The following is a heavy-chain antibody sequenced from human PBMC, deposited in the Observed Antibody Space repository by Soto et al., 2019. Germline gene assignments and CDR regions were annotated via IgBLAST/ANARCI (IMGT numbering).Heavy chain of an antibody. J-gene: IGHJ4*02. CDR3: VKGAWLDY. V-gene: IGHV3-23*01. CDR1: GLTLNTFD. D-gene: IGHD6-19*01. Sequence: GGSMRLSCAACGLTLNTFDMSWVRQPPGKGLEWVSVISGRDDSANYADSVKGRFTISKDKSGNTLYLQMNNLRAEDTAVYYCVKGAWLDYWGQGTLVTVSS. CDR2: ISGRDDSA.